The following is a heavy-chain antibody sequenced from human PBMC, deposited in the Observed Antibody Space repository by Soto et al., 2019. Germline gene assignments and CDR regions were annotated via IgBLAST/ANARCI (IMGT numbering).Heavy chain of an antibody. Sequence: GGSLRLSCAASGFTFSSYSMNWVRQVPGKGLEWVSYISSSSSTIYYADSVKGRFTISRDNAKNSLYLQTNSLRAEDTAVYYCGSDRRSSTSRNYYYYYMDVWGKGTTVTVSS. D-gene: IGHD2-2*01. CDR3: GSDRRSSTSRNYYYYYMDV. V-gene: IGHV3-48*01. J-gene: IGHJ6*03. CDR2: ISSSSSTI. CDR1: GFTFSSYS.